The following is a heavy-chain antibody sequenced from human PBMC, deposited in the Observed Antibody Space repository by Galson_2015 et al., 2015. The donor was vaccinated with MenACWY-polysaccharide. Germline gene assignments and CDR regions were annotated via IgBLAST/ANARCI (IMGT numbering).Heavy chain of an antibody. CDR2: LIPMLGIA. D-gene: IGHD5-18*01. V-gene: IGHV1-69*04. CDR1: GGTFSTYP. Sequence: SVKVSCKASGGTFSTYPIGWGRQAPGQGLEWMGRLIPMLGIADYAQNFQGRVTITADKSTSTAYLELSSLRSEDTAVYYCARALYSYGSYNFDYWGQGTLVTVSS. CDR3: ARALYSYGSYNFDY. J-gene: IGHJ4*02.